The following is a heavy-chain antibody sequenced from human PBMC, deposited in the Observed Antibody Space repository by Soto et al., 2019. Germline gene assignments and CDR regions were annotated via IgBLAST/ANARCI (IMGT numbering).Heavy chain of an antibody. V-gene: IGHV1-2*02. CDR2: INPNSGGT. Sequence: GASVKVSCKASGYTFTGYYMHWVRQAPGQGLEWMGWINPNSGGTNYAQKFQGRVTMTRDTSISTAYMELSRLRSDDTAVYYCARGVVGVYDVWSGHYGMDVWGDGATVTVSS. CDR1: GYTFTGYY. D-gene: IGHD3-3*01. CDR3: ARGVVGVYDVWSGHYGMDV. J-gene: IGHJ6*04.